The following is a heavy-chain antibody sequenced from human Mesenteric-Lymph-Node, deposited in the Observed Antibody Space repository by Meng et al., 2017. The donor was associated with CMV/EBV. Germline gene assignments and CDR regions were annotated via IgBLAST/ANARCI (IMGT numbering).Heavy chain of an antibody. CDR3: ARVADGRVRHFFDN. J-gene: IGHJ4*02. D-gene: IGHD5-24*01. CDR1: GDTFSSYT. Sequence: ASGDTFSSYTISWVRQAPGQGLDWMGEIIPMFNAPSYAQKFRDRVTITTDESTSTAYMELSSLRSEDTAVYYCARVADGRVRHFFDNWGQGTLVTVSS. V-gene: IGHV1-69*05. CDR2: IIPMFNAP.